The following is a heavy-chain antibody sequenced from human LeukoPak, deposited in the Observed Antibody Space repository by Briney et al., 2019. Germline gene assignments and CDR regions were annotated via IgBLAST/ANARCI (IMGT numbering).Heavy chain of an antibody. CDR1: GGSISSSNW. V-gene: IGHV4-4*02. D-gene: IGHD3-22*01. J-gene: IGHJ6*03. Sequence: PSETLSLTCAVSGGSISSSNWWSWVRQPPGKGLEWIGEIYHSGSTNYNPSLKSRVTISVDKSKNQFSLKLSSVTAADTAVYYCARGSREIDYYYYYMDVWGKGTTVTVSS. CDR3: ARGSREIDYYYYYMDV. CDR2: IYHSGST.